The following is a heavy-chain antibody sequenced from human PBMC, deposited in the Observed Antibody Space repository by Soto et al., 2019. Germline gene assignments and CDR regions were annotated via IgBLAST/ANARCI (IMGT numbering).Heavy chain of an antibody. V-gene: IGHV1-69*02. CDR1: GGTFSSYT. CDR3: ASSIAAGHHYFDY. CDR2: IIPILGIA. Sequence: QVHLVQSGAEVKKPGSSVKVSCKASGGTFSSYTISWVRQAPGQGLEWMGRIIPILGIANYAQKFQGRVTITADKSTSTAYMELSSLRSEDTAVYYCASSIAAGHHYFDYWGQGTLVTVSS. J-gene: IGHJ4*02. D-gene: IGHD6-6*01.